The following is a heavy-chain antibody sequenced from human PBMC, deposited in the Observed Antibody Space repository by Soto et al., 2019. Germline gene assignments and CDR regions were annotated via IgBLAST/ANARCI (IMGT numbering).Heavy chain of an antibody. V-gene: IGHV3-74*01. CDR1: GFTFSTYR. D-gene: IGHD5-18*01. J-gene: IGHJ4*02. CDR3: ARDGSPYSYGPHFDY. Sequence: GGSLRLSCAASGFTFSTYRMNWVRQTPGKGLMWVSRISPDGSNRGYADSVEGRFTVSRDNAKNTLYLQMHSLRAEDTAMYYCARDGSPYSYGPHFDYWGQGTLVTVSS. CDR2: ISPDGSNR.